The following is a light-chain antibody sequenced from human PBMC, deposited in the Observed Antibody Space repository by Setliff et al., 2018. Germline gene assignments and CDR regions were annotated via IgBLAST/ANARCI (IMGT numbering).Light chain of an antibody. J-gene: IGLJ1*01. Sequence: QSVLTQPPSVSGAPGQRVTISCTGSSSNIGAGYDVHWYQQLPGTAPKLLIYGNTNRPSGVPDRFSGSKSGTSASLAITGLQAEDEADYYCQSYDSSLSGLGVFGTVTKVTVL. CDR1: SSNIGAGYD. CDR2: GNT. CDR3: QSYDSSLSGLGV. V-gene: IGLV1-40*01.